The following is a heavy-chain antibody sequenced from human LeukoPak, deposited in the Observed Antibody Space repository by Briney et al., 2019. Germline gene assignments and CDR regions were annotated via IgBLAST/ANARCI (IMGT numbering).Heavy chain of an antibody. D-gene: IGHD2-2*01. V-gene: IGHV1-69*05. CDR2: SIPIFGTA. CDR1: GGTFSSYA. CDR3: ATRYCSSTSCATYYMDV. J-gene: IGHJ6*03. Sequence: ASVKVSCKASGGTFSSYAISWVRQAPGQGLEWMGGSIPIFGTANYAQKFQGRVTITTDESTSTAYMELGSLRSEDTAVYYCATRYCSSTSCATYYMDVWGKGTTATVSS.